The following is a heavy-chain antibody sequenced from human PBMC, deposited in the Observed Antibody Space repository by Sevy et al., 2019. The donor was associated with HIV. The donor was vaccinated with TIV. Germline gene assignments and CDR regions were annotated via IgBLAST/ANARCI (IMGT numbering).Heavy chain of an antibody. D-gene: IGHD6-13*01. V-gene: IGHV3-21*01. CDR3: AREGDSWLAFDY. Sequence: GGSLRLSCAASGFTFTSYSMNWVRQAPGKGLEWVSPISGLNNYIYYADSVKGRFTISRDNAKNSLYLQMNSLRAEDTAVYYCAREGDSWLAFDYWGQGTLVTVSS. CDR2: ISGLNNYI. J-gene: IGHJ4*02. CDR1: GFTFTSYS.